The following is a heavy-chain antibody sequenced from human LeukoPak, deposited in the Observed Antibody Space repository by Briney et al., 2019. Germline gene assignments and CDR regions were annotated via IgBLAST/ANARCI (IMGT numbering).Heavy chain of an antibody. J-gene: IGHJ5*02. V-gene: IGHV1-69*04. D-gene: IGHD1-7*01. CDR1: GGTFSSYA. Sequence: ASVKVSCKASGGTFSSYAISWVRQAPGQGLEWVGRIIPILGIANYAQKFQGRVTITADKSTSTAYMELSSLRSEDTAVYYCARDRGRPNWNSRFDPWGQVTLVTVSS. CDR3: ARDRGRPNWNSRFDP. CDR2: IIPILGIA.